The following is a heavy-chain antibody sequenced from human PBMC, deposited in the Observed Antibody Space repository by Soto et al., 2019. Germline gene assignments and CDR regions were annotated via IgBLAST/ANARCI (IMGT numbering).Heavy chain of an antibody. D-gene: IGHD3-9*01. J-gene: IGHJ4*02. Sequence: SETLSLTCTVSGGSISSSSYYWGWIRQPPGKGLEWIGSIYYSGSTYYNPSLKSRVTISVDTSKNQFSLKLSSVTAADTAVYYCATTVYFDWLLWGTNFDYWGQGTLVTVSS. CDR2: IYYSGST. V-gene: IGHV4-39*01. CDR3: ATTVYFDWLLWGTNFDY. CDR1: GGSISSSSYY.